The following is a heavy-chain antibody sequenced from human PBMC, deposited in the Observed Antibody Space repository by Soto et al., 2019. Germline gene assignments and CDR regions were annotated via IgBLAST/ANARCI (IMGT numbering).Heavy chain of an antibody. CDR3: ASLIVGASQWPVTDY. D-gene: IGHD1-26*01. Sequence: SETLSLTCAVSGGSISSGGYSWSWIRQPPGKGLEWIGYIYHSGSTYYNPSLKSRVTISVDRSKNQFSLKLSSVTAADTAGYYCASLIVGASQWPVTDYWGQGTLVTVSS. J-gene: IGHJ4*02. CDR2: IYHSGST. V-gene: IGHV4-30-2*01. CDR1: GGSISSGGYS.